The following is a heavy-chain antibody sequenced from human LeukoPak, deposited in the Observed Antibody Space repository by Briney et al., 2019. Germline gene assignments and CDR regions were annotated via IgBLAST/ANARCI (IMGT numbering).Heavy chain of an antibody. Sequence: AGGSLRLSCAASRFTFNSYEMNWVRQAPGKGLEWVSVIYSGGSTYYADSVKGRFIISRDNSKNTVNLQMNSLRAEDTAVYYCASQDRDSIWALDVWGQGTTVTVSS. V-gene: IGHV3-66*04. CDR2: IYSGGST. D-gene: IGHD3-3*02. CDR3: ASQDRDSIWALDV. J-gene: IGHJ6*02. CDR1: RFTFNSYE.